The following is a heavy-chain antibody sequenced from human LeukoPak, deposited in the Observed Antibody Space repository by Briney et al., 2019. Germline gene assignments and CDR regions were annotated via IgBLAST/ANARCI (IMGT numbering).Heavy chain of an antibody. CDR1: GFIFSFYC. J-gene: IGHJ4*02. CDR3: VRDFRSADY. Sequence: PGGSLRLSCAASGFIFSFYCMHWVRQALGKGPMWVSRICPDGTGISYADSVKARFTTSRDNAKNTVYLQMNSLREEDTAVYYCVRDFRSADYWGQGTLVTVSS. V-gene: IGHV3-74*01. CDR2: ICPDGTGI.